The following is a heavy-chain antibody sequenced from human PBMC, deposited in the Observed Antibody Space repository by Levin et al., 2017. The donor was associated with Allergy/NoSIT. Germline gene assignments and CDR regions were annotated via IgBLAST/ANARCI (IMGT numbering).Heavy chain of an antibody. V-gene: IGHV3-48*01. CDR3: ARDRTVTPSDY. CDR2: ISSSSSTI. CDR1: GFTFSSYS. D-gene: IGHD4-17*01. J-gene: IGHJ4*02. Sequence: PGGSLRLSCAASGFTFSSYSMNWVRQAPGKGLEWVSYISSSSSTIYYADSVKGRFTISRDNAKNSLYLQMNSLRAEDTAVYYCARDRTVTPSDYWGQGTLVTVSS.